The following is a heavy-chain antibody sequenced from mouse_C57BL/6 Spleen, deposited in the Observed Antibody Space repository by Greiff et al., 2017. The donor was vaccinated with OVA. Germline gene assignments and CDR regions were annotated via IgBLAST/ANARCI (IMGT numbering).Heavy chain of an antibody. CDR2: INYDGSST. V-gene: IGHV5-16*01. D-gene: IGHD1-1*01. Sequence: DVQLQESEGGLVQPGSSMKLSCTASGFTFSDYYMAWVRQVPEKGLEWVANINYDGSSTYYLDSLKSRFIISRDNAKNILYLQMSSLKSEDTATYYCAREGGYYGFDYWGQGTTLTVSS. CDR1: GFTFSDYY. J-gene: IGHJ2*01. CDR3: AREGGYYGFDY.